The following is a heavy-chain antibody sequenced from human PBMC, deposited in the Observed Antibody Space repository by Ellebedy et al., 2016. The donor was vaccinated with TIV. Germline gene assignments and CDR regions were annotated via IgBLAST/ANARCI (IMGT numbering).Heavy chain of an antibody. D-gene: IGHD3-22*01. CDR2: ISYDRGYK. CDR1: GFTLSSYG. Sequence: PGGSLRLSCAASGFTLSSYGMHWVRQAPGKGLEWVAVISYDRGYKYYADSVKGRFTISSDSSKNTLYLEMNSLRPEDTAVYHCAKTYYYDSSGYYFFDSWGQGTLVTVSS. CDR3: AKTYYYDSSGYYFFDS. V-gene: IGHV3-30*18. J-gene: IGHJ4*02.